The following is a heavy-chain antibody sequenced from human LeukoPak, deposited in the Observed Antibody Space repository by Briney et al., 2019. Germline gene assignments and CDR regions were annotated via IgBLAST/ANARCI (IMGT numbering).Heavy chain of an antibody. CDR3: ATERGDFFDY. J-gene: IGHJ4*02. V-gene: IGHV3-23*01. D-gene: IGHD5-24*01. CDR2: ISGSGNGP. CDR1: GFIFNNFA. Sequence: GGSLRLSCAASGFIFNNFAMSWVRQAPGKGLEWVSAISGSGNGPYYADPVRGRFTISRDNCKNTLYLQLNSIRADDTAVYYCATERGDFFDYWGQGTLVTVSS.